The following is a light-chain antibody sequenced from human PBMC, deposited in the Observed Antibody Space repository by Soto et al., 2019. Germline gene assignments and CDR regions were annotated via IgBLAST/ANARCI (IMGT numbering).Light chain of an antibody. J-gene: IGLJ1*01. V-gene: IGLV2-23*02. CDR3: CSYAGSSTYV. CDR1: SSDVGSYSL. CDR2: EVS. Sequence: QSVLTQAASVSGSPGESISISCTGTSSDVGSYSLVSWYQQHPGKAPKLMIYEVSKRPSGVSNRFSGSKSGNTASLTISGLQGEDEADYYCCSYAGSSTYVFGTGTKVTVL.